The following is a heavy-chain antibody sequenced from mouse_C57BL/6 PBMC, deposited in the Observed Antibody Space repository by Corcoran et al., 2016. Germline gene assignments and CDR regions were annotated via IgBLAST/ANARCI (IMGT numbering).Heavy chain of an antibody. V-gene: IGHV1-19*01. D-gene: IGHD1-1*01. CDR2: IKPYNGGT. Sequence: EVQLQQSGPVMVKPGASVKMSCKSSGYTFTDYYMNWVKQSQGKSLEWIGFIKPYNGGTSYNQKFKGKATLTVDKSSSTAYMELNSLTSDDSAVYYCARFGGSSYDFDVLGTGTTVIVSS. CDR3: ARFGGSSYDFDV. J-gene: IGHJ1*03. CDR1: GYTFTDYY.